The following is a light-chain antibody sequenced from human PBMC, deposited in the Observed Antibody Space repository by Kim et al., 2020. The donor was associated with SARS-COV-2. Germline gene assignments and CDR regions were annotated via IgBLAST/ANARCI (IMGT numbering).Light chain of an antibody. CDR2: DVS. CDR1: SSDVAAYNF. Sequence: GQSITISCTENSSDVAAYNFVSWYQQHPGKAPKLMIYDVSNRPSGVSNLFAGSKSGNTAFLTISGLQAEDEADYYCSSYTSISTRVFGGGTQLTVL. CDR3: SSYTSISTRV. V-gene: IGLV2-14*03. J-gene: IGLJ3*02.